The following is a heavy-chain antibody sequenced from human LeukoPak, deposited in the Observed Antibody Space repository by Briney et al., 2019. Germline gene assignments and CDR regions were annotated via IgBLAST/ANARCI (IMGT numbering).Heavy chain of an antibody. Sequence: SETLSLTCTVSGYSISGFYWSWIRQPPGKGLEWIGYIYSSGSTNYNPSLKSRVTMSVDTSKNQFSLRLTSVTAADTAVYYCARLWFGESSLDSWGQGPLVTVSS. CDR2: IYSSGST. D-gene: IGHD3-10*01. CDR3: ARLWFGESSLDS. V-gene: IGHV4-59*13. CDR1: GYSISGFY. J-gene: IGHJ4*02.